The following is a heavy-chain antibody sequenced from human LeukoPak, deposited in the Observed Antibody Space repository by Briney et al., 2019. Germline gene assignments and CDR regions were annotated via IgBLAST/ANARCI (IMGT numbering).Heavy chain of an antibody. Sequence: SETLSLTCTVSGGSISSYYWSWIRQPPGKGLEWIGYIYYSGSTNYNPSLKSRVTISVDTSKNQFSLKLSSVTAADTAVYYCAGTPDYDILTGYTVDYWGQGTLVPVSS. CDR2: IYYSGST. J-gene: IGHJ4*02. CDR3: AGTPDYDILTGYTVDY. V-gene: IGHV4-59*08. CDR1: GGSISSYY. D-gene: IGHD3-9*01.